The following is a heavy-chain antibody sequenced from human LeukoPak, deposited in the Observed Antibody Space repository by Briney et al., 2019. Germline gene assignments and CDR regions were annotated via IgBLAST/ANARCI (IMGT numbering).Heavy chain of an antibody. CDR2: ISSSSSTI. Sequence: PGGSLRLSCAASGFTFSSYSMNWVRQAPGKGLEWVSYISSSSSTIYYADSVKGRFTISRDNAKNSLYLQMNSLRAEDTAVYYCARGAGWGTDYWGQGTLVTVSS. CDR1: GFTFSSYS. J-gene: IGHJ4*02. D-gene: IGHD2-8*02. CDR3: ARGAGWGTDY. V-gene: IGHV3-48*04.